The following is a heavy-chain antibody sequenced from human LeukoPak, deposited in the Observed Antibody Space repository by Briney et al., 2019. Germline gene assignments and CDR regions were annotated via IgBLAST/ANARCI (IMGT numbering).Heavy chain of an antibody. D-gene: IGHD1-14*01. CDR2: IYYSGST. CDR3: ARDRRKGGFDY. Sequence: PSETLSLTCTVSGGSISSYYWSWIRQPPGKGLEWIGYIYYSGSTNYNPSLKSRVTISVDTSKNQFSLKLSSVTAADTAVYYCARDRRKGGFDYWGQGTLVTVSS. V-gene: IGHV4-59*01. CDR1: GGSISSYY. J-gene: IGHJ4*02.